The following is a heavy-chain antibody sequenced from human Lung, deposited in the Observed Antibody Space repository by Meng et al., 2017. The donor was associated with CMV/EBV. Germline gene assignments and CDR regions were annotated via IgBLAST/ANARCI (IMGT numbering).Heavy chain of an antibody. D-gene: IGHD2-15*01. Sequence: SCVGSGYKFSGYEMNWVRQAPGKGLEWLSYIGHSGTTTYEADSVKGRFIISRDNGKNSLYLQMNSLRGEDTAVYYCVRGSGCYSKSIFDYWGQGXLVTVSS. CDR1: GYKFSGYE. CDR3: VRGSGCYSKSIFDY. CDR2: IGHSGTTT. J-gene: IGHJ4*02. V-gene: IGHV3-48*03.